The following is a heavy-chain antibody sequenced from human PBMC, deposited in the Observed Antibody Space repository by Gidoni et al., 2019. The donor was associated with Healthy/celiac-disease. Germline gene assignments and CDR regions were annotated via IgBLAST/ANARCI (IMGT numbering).Heavy chain of an antibody. CDR2: ISSSSSYT. D-gene: IGHD3-3*01. V-gene: IGHV3-11*05. CDR1: GFTFSYYY. CDR3: ARGGYYDFWSGYSQGVVDY. J-gene: IGHJ4*02. Sequence: QVQLVESGGGLVKPGGSLSLSCAASGFTFSYYYMSWIRQAPGKGLEWVSYISSSSSYTNYADSVKGRFTISRDNAKNSLYLQMNSLRAEDTAVYYCARGGYYDFWSGYSQGVVDYWGQGTLVTVSS.